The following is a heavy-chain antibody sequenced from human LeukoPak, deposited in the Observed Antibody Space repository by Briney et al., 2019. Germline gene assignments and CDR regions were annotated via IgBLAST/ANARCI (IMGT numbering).Heavy chain of an antibody. CDR1: GGTFSSYA. J-gene: IGHJ4*02. CDR2: TIPIFGTA. V-gene: IGHV1-69*13. CDR3: AIGYCSSTSCYNLFGDY. D-gene: IGHD2-2*02. Sequence: GASVKVSCKASGGTFSSYAISWVRQAPGQGLEWMGGTIPIFGTANYAQKFQGRVTITADESTSTAYMELSSLRSEDTAVYYCAIGYCSSTSCYNLFGDYWGQGTLVTVSS.